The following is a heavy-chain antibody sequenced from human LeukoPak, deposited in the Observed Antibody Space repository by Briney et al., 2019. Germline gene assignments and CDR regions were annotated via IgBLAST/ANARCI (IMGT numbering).Heavy chain of an antibody. Sequence: GASVKVSCKASGYSLTSYDINWVRQATGQGLEWMGWLNPNSGYTGHAQKFQGRVTFTRKTSINTAYMELSSLRSEDTAVYFCARGEYYGSGSWGYWGQGTLVTVSS. J-gene: IGHJ4*02. CDR1: GYSLTSYD. CDR2: LNPNSGYT. CDR3: ARGEYYGSGSWGY. D-gene: IGHD3-10*01. V-gene: IGHV1-8*03.